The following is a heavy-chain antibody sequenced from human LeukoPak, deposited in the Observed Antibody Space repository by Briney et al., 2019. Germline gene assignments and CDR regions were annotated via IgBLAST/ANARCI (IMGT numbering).Heavy chain of an antibody. V-gene: IGHV4-39*01. D-gene: IGHD6-6*01. CDR2: IYYSGST. J-gene: IGHJ4*02. CDR3: ARHSRSSSYDY. Sequence: SETLSLTCTVSGGSISSSSYYWGWIRQPPGKGLEWIGSIYYSGSTYYNPSLKSRVTISVDTSKNQFSLKLSSVTAADTAVCYCARHSRSSSYDYWGQGTLVTVSS. CDR1: GGSISSSSYY.